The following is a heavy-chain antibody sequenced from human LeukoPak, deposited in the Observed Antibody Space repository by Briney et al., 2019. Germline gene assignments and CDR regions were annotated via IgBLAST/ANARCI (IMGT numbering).Heavy chain of an antibody. CDR2: ISSSSSST. CDR3: AREKPVGYYTMDV. J-gene: IGHJ6*02. D-gene: IGHD3-3*01. CDR1: GFTFTSYS. V-gene: IGHV3-48*04. Sequence: GGSLRLSCAASGFTFTSYSMNWVRQAPGKGLEWVSYISSSSSSTYYADSVTGRVTISRDNAKNSLYLQMNSLRAEDTAVYWCAREKPVGYYTMDVWGQGTTVIVSS.